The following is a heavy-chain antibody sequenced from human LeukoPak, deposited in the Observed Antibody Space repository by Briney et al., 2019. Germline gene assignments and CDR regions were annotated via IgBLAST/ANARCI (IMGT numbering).Heavy chain of an antibody. CDR1: GFTFSSYA. D-gene: IGHD3-9*01. CDR3: AKGLRYFDWSSPTYYFDY. Sequence: GGSLRLSCAASGFTFSSYAMSWVRQAPGKGLEWVSIISGSGGSTYYADSEEGRFTISRDNSKNTLYLQMNSLRVEDTAVYYCAKGLRYFDWSSPTYYFDYWGQGTLVTVSS. V-gene: IGHV3-23*01. J-gene: IGHJ4*02. CDR2: ISGSGGST.